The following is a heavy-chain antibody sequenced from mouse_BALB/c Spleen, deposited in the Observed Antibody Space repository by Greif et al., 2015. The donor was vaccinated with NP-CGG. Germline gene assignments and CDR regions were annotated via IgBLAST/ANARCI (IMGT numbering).Heavy chain of an antibody. D-gene: IGHD2-12*01. CDR1: GFNIKDTY. V-gene: IGHV14-3*02. J-gene: IGHJ3*01. Sequence: VQLQHSGAELVKPGASVKLSCTASGFNIKDTYIHWVKQRPEQGLEWIGRIDPANXNPKYDPKFQGKATITPDASSNTAYLQLSSLTSEDTAVYYCANAYYKPLGFAYWGQGTLVTVSA. CDR3: ANAYYKPLGFAY. CDR2: IDPANXNP.